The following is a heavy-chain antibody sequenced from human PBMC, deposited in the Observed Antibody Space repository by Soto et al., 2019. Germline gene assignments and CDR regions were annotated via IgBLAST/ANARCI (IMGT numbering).Heavy chain of an antibody. V-gene: IGHV4-34*01. CDR1: GGSFSGYY. CDR3: ARVRGVRMSSRCYWFAP. Sequence: PSETLSLTCTVYGGSFSGYYWSWIRQPPGKGLEWIGEINHSGSTNYNPSLKSRVTISVDTSKNQFSLKLSSVTAADTAVYYCARVRGVRMSSRCYWFAPSAQGSLGT. D-gene: IGHD6-13*01. CDR2: INHSGST. J-gene: IGHJ5*02.